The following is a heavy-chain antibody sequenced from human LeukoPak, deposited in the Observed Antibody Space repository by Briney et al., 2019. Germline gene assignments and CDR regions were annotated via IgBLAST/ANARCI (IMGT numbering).Heavy chain of an antibody. J-gene: IGHJ6*03. Sequence: ASVKVSCKASGYTFTGYYMHWVRQAPGQGLEWMGWINPNSGGTNHAQKFQGRVTMTRDTSISTAYMELSRLRSDDTAVYYCARDWGTTGTTSTRYYYYYYYMDVWGKGTTVTVSS. CDR2: INPNSGGT. V-gene: IGHV1-2*02. CDR3: ARDWGTTGTTSTRYYYYYYYMDV. CDR1: GYTFTGYY. D-gene: IGHD1-1*01.